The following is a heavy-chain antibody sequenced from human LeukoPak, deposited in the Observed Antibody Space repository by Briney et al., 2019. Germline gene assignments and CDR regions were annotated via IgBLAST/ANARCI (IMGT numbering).Heavy chain of an antibody. CDR2: ISAYNGNP. CDR3: ARDPSYYDSSTLDAFDI. V-gene: IGHV1-18*01. J-gene: IGHJ3*02. D-gene: IGHD3-22*01. Sequence: ASVKVSCKASGYTFTSYGISWVRQAPGQGLEWMGWISAYNGNPNYAQKLQGRVTMTTDTSTSTAYMELRSLRSDDTAVYYCARDPSYYDSSTLDAFDIWGQGTMVTVSS. CDR1: GYTFTSYG.